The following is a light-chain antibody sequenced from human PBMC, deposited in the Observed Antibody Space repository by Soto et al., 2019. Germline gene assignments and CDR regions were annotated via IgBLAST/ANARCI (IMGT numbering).Light chain of an antibody. J-gene: IGKJ1*01. Sequence: EIVLTQSPATLSFAPGERATLSCRASQSVSSYLAWYQQKAGQAPSLLIFAASNRDTGVPDRFSGSGSGTDFTLTISRLEPEDFEVYFCQQYSSPPQTFGQGTKVDIK. CDR2: AAS. CDR1: QSVSSY. CDR3: QQYSSPPQT. V-gene: IGKV3-20*01.